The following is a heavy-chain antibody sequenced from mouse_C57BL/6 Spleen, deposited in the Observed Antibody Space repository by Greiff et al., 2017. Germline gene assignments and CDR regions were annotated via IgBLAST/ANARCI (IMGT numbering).Heavy chain of an antibody. CDR3: ARQPYYEDYFDY. CDR1: GYTFTSYW. J-gene: IGHJ2*01. Sequence: QVQLQQPGAELVKPGASVKLSCKASGYTFTSYWMHWVKQRPGQGLEWIGMIHPNSGSTNYNEKFKSKATLTVDKSSSTAYMHLSSLTSEDSAVYYCARQPYYEDYFDYWGQGTTLTVSS. D-gene: IGHD2-10*01. CDR2: IHPNSGST. V-gene: IGHV1-64*01.